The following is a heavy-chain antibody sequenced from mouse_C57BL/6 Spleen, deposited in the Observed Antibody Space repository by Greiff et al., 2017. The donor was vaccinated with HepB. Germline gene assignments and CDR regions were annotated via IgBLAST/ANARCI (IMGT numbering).Heavy chain of an antibody. Sequence: EVQLQQSVAELVRPGASVKLSCTASGFNIKNTYMHWVKQRPEQGLEWIGRIDPANGNTKYAPKFQGKATITADTSSNTAYLQLSSLTSEDTAIYYCARGDYYGSSYSCYAMDYWGQGTSVTVSS. CDR2: IDPANGNT. D-gene: IGHD1-1*01. J-gene: IGHJ4*01. CDR3: ARGDYYGSSYSCYAMDY. V-gene: IGHV14-3*01. CDR1: GFNIKNTY.